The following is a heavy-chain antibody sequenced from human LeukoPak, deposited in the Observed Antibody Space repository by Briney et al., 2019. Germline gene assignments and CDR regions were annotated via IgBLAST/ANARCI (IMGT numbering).Heavy chain of an antibody. CDR3: ARPSFTQGSYFDG. V-gene: IGHV3-20*04. Sequence: GGSLRLSCAASGFIFDDYGMAWVRQAPGKGLEWVSGINWNGASTGYADSVKGRFTIFRDNAKNSLYLQMSSLSAEDTAVYYCARPSFTQGSYFDGWGQGTLVTVSS. CDR1: GFIFDDYG. CDR2: INWNGAST. J-gene: IGHJ4*02. D-gene: IGHD2-15*01.